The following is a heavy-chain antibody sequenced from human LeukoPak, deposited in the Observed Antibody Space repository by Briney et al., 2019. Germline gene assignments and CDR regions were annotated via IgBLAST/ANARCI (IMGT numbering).Heavy chain of an antibody. CDR2: INHSGST. V-gene: IGHV4-34*01. D-gene: IGHD2-15*01. CDR3: ARVKIGSRVGDY. J-gene: IGHJ4*02. CDR1: GGSFSGYY. Sequence: SETLSLTCAVYGGSFSGYYWSWIRQPPGKGLEWIGEINHSGSTNYNPSLKSRVTISVDTSKNQFSLKLSSVTAADTAVYYCARVKIGSRVGDYWGQGTLVTVSS.